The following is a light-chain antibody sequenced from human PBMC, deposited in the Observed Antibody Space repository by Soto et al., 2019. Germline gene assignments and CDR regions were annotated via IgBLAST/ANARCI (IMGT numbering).Light chain of an antibody. CDR1: QSVSSS. CDR3: QQRGNWPPWT. Sequence: EIVLTQSPATLSLSPGQRATLSCRASQSVSSSLAWYQQKPGQAPRLLIYDASNRATGIPARFSGSGSGTDFTLPISSLEPEDFAVYYCQQRGNWPPWTFGQGTKVEIK. J-gene: IGKJ1*01. CDR2: DAS. V-gene: IGKV3-11*01.